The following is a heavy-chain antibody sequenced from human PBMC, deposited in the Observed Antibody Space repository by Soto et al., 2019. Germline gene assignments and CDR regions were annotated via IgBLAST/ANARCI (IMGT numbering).Heavy chain of an antibody. CDR3: ARESSGYPDS. D-gene: IGHD3-22*01. J-gene: IGHJ4*02. CDR1: GFSFSVYS. V-gene: IGHV3-48*02. Sequence: GXSLRLSCAASGFSFSVYSINWVRQAPGKGLEWVSYISGSSSTIYYADSVKGRFTISRDNAKNSLYLQLSSLRDEDTAIYYCARESSGYPDSWGQGTLVTVSS. CDR2: ISGSSSTI.